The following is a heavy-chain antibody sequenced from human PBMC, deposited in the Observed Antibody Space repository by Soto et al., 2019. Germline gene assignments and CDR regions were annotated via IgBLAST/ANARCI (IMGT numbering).Heavy chain of an antibody. D-gene: IGHD2-15*01. CDR2: ILPIFGTA. V-gene: IGHV1-69*01. Sequence: QVQLVQSGAEVKKPGSSVKVSCKASGGTFSSYAISWVRQAPGQGLEWMGGILPIFGTANYAQKFQGRVTSTADESTSTAYMELSSLRSEDTAVYYCARVYCSGGSCYSHYYYYGMDVWGQGPTVTVSS. CDR1: GGTFSSYA. CDR3: ARVYCSGGSCYSHYYYYGMDV. J-gene: IGHJ6*02.